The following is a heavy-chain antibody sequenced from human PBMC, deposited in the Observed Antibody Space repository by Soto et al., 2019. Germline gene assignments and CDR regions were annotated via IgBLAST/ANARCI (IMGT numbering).Heavy chain of an antibody. V-gene: IGHV1-69*13. CDR2: IIPIFGTA. CDR1: GGTFSSYA. J-gene: IGHJ4*02. CDR3: ARGSSGYYFSNFDY. Sequence: SVKVSCKASGGTFSSYAISWVRQAPGQGLEWMVGIIPIFGTANYAQKFQGRVTITADESTSTAYMELSSLRSEDTAVYYCARGSSGYYFSNFDYWGQGTLVTVSS. D-gene: IGHD3-22*01.